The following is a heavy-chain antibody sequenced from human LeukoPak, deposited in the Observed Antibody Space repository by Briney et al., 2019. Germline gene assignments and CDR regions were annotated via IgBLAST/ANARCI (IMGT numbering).Heavy chain of an antibody. D-gene: IGHD3-16*01. CDR1: GFTVSSNY. Sequence: PGGSLRLSCAASGFTVSSNYMSWVRQAPGKGLEWVSVIYSGGSTYYADSVKGRFTISRDNSKNTLYLQMNSLRAEDTAVYYCARDGRVRLGGYYYYMDVWGKGTTVTVSS. V-gene: IGHV3-66*01. CDR3: ARDGRVRLGGYYYYMDV. J-gene: IGHJ6*03. CDR2: IYSGGST.